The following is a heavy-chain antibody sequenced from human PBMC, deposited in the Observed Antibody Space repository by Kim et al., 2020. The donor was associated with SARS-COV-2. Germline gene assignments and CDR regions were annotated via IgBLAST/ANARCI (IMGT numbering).Heavy chain of an antibody. V-gene: IGHV3-23*01. D-gene: IGHD6-13*01. CDR1: GFTFSSYA. Sequence: LPLTCAASGFTFSSYAMSWVRQAPGKGLEWVSAISGSGGSTYYADSVKGRFTISRDNSKNTLYLQMNSLRAEDTAVYYCAKDPAAAIDYWGQGTLVTVSS. CDR2: ISGSGGST. J-gene: IGHJ4*02. CDR3: AKDPAAAIDY.